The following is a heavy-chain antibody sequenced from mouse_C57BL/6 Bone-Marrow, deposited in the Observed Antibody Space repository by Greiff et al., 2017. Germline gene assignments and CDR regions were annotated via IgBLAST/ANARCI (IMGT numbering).Heavy chain of an antibody. CDR3: ARSIYYDFAWFAY. CDR1: GYTFTDYY. Sequence: LQESGPELVKPGASVKISCKASGYTFTDYYINWVKQRPGQGLEWIGWIFPGSGSTYYNEKFKGKATLTVDKSSSTAYMLLSSLTSEDSAVYFCARSIYYDFAWFAYWGQGTLVTVSA. V-gene: IGHV1-75*01. D-gene: IGHD2-4*01. CDR2: IFPGSGST. J-gene: IGHJ3*01.